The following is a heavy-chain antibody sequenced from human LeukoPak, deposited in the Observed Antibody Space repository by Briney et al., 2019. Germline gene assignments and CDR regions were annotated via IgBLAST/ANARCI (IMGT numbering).Heavy chain of an antibody. CDR3: ARLEGRSWYEGGYFDY. CDR2: IYPGDSDT. CDR1: GYSLTSYW. V-gene: IGHV5-51*01. D-gene: IGHD6-13*01. J-gene: IGHJ4*02. Sequence: GESLKISSKGSGYSLTSYWIGWVRQMPGKGLEWMGIIYPGDSDTRYSPSFQGQVTISADKSISTAYLQWSSLKASDTAMYYCARLEGRSWYEGGYFDYWGQGTLVTVSS.